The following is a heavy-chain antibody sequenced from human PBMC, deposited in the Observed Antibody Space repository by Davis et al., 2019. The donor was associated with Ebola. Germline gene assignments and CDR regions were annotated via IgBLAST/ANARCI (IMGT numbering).Heavy chain of an antibody. J-gene: IGHJ4*02. CDR3: ARVRWTSGYYFDY. CDR1: GFTFSNYA. D-gene: IGHD3-22*01. Sequence: GESLKISCAASGFTFSNYAMSWVRQAPGKNLEWVSALSASGGNTYYADSVKGRFTISRDNSKNTLYLQMNSLRAEDTAVYYCARVRWTSGYYFDYWGQGTLVTVSS. V-gene: IGHV3-23*01. CDR2: LSASGGNT.